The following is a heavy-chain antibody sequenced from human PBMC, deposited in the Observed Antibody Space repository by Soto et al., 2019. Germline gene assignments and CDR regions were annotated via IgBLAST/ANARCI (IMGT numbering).Heavy chain of an antibody. V-gene: IGHV1-2*04. CDR2: INPNSGDT. J-gene: IGHJ4*02. Sequence: GASVKVSCKASGYIFTGYYMHWVRQAPGQGLEWMGWINPNSGDTNYTQKFQGWVTMTRDTSISTAYMELSRLRSDDTAVYYCATSRISIAVAGETEYYFDYWGQGTPVTGSS. D-gene: IGHD6-19*01. CDR1: GYIFTGYY. CDR3: ATSRISIAVAGETEYYFDY.